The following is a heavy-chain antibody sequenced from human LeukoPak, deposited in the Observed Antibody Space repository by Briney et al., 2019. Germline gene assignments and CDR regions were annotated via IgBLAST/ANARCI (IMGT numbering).Heavy chain of an antibody. CDR1: GYTLTSYG. Sequence: GASVKVSCEASGYTLTSYGINWMRQAPGQGLEWMGWISTQSGNTNYAQKVQGRLTLTTDRSTNPAYMELRSLRSDDTAVYYCARGAYGDKWGQGTMVTVSS. CDR3: ARGAYGDK. CDR2: ISTQSGNT. J-gene: IGHJ4*02. V-gene: IGHV1-18*01. D-gene: IGHD4-17*01.